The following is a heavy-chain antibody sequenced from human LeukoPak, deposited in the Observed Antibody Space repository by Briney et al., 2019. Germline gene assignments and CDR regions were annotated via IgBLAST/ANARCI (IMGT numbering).Heavy chain of an antibody. CDR1: GFTFSSYS. Sequence: GGSLRLSCAASGFTFSSYSMNWVRQAPGKGLEWVSSISSSSSYIYYADSVKGRITVSRDNAKNSVYLQMNSLRAEDTAVYYCARDKWLTTTHYFDYWGQGTLVTVSS. D-gene: IGHD4-11*01. V-gene: IGHV3-21*01. CDR2: ISSSSSYI. CDR3: ARDKWLTTTHYFDY. J-gene: IGHJ4*02.